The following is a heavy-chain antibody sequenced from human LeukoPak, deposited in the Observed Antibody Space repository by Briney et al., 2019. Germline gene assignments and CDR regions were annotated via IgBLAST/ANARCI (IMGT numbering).Heavy chain of an antibody. CDR1: GGSISSGSYY. V-gene: IGHV4-61*02. CDR3: ARGRGMGTYYYYYMDV. D-gene: IGHD7-27*01. J-gene: IGHJ6*03. CDR2: IYTSGST. Sequence: SETLSLTCTVSGGSISSGSYYWSWIRQPAGKGLEWIGRIYTSGSTNYNPSLKSRVTISVDTSKNQFSLKLSSVTAADTAVYYCARGRGMGTYYYYYMDVWGKGTTVTVSS.